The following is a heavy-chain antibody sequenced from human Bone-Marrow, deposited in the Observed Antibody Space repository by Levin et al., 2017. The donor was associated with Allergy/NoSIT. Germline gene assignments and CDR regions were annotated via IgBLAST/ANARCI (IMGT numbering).Heavy chain of an antibody. CDR2: INSDGSST. D-gene: IGHD4-11*01. V-gene: IGHV3-74*01. CDR3: ARLWGDYSRVDY. CDR1: GFTFSSYW. J-gene: IGHJ4*02. Sequence: GASVKVSCAASGFTFSSYWMHWVRQAPGKGLVWVSRINSDGSSTSYADSVKGRFTISRDNAKNTLYLQMNSLRAEDTAVYYCARLWGDYSRVDYWGQGTLVTVSS.